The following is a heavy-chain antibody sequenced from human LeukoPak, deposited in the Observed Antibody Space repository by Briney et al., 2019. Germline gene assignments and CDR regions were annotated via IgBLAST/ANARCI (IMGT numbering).Heavy chain of an antibody. CDR3: TKGSNTWPSLFDY. Sequence: PGGSLRLSCAASGFNFEDYTTHWVRQTPGKGLEWVSLINWDGGSTYYADSVKGRFAISRDNNKNSLYLQMTSLRTEDTALYYCTKGSNTWPSLFDYWGQGTLVTVSS. V-gene: IGHV3-43*01. CDR2: INWDGGST. D-gene: IGHD2-2*02. J-gene: IGHJ4*02. CDR1: GFNFEDYT.